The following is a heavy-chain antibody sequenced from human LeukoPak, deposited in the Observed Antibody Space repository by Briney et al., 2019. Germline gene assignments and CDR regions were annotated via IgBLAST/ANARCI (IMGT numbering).Heavy chain of an antibody. CDR3: ARRPIVDTAMGIDYFDH. D-gene: IGHD5-18*01. CDR1: GYSFTSYW. V-gene: IGHV5-51*01. CDR2: IYPGDSDT. J-gene: IGHJ4*02. Sequence: GESLKISCKGSGYSFTSYWIGWVRQVPGKGLEWMGIIYPGDSDTRDSPSFQGPVTISADKSISTTYLQWSSLKASDTAMYYCARRPIVDTAMGIDYFDHWGQGTLVTVSS.